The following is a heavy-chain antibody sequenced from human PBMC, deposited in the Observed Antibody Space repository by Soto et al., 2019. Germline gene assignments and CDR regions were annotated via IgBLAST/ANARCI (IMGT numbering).Heavy chain of an antibody. CDR2: ISAYNGNT. V-gene: IGHV1-18*04. Sequence: ASVKVSCKASGYTFTSYGISWVRQAPGQGLEWMGWISAYNGNTNYAQKLQGRVTMTTDTSTSTAYMELRSLRSDDTAVYYCATGERGWYDILTCYSPIDYGMDVWGQGTTVTVSS. D-gene: IGHD3-9*01. CDR3: ATGERGWYDILTCYSPIDYGMDV. CDR1: GYTFTSYG. J-gene: IGHJ6*02.